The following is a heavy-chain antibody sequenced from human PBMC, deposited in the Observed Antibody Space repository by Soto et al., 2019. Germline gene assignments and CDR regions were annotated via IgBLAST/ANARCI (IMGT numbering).Heavy chain of an antibody. Sequence: GWSLRLSCASSVFTFSSYWMHWVRQAPGKGLVWVSRMNSDGSSTSYADSVKGRFTISRDNAKNTLYLQMNSLRAEDTAVYYCASSAARRTYGMDVWGQGTTVTVSS. V-gene: IGHV3-74*01. CDR1: VFTFSSYW. CDR3: ASSAARRTYGMDV. J-gene: IGHJ6*02. CDR2: MNSDGSST. D-gene: IGHD6-6*01.